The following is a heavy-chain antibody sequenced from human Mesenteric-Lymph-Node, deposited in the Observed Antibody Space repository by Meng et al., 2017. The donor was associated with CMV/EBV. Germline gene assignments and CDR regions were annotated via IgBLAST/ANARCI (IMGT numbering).Heavy chain of an antibody. CDR1: GYSVSRGYY. CDR3: ARDRSKWYGNGFGP. J-gene: IGHJ5*02. D-gene: IGHD3-10*01. CDR2: IYHGGST. Sequence: SETLSLTCSVSGYSVSRGYYWGWIRQTRGKGLEWIGSIYHGGSTYYNPSLKSRVTISIDTSKNQLSLNLTSVTAADTAVYFCARDRSKWYGNGFGPWGQGVLVTVSS. V-gene: IGHV4-38-2*02.